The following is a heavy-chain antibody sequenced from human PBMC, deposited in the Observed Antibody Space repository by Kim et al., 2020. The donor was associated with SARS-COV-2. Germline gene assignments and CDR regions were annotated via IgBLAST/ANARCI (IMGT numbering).Heavy chain of an antibody. V-gene: IGHV1-69*01. CDR3: ARDASSDSHLFDY. D-gene: IGHD2-15*01. J-gene: IGHJ4*02. Sequence: AKKLQGRVTITADESTSTAYMELSSLRSEDTAVYYCARDASSDSHLFDYWGQGALVTVSS.